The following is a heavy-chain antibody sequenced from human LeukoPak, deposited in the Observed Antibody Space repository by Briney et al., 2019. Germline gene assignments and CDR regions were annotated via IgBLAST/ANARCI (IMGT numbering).Heavy chain of an antibody. D-gene: IGHD6-19*01. V-gene: IGHV1-8*01. J-gene: IGHJ4*02. CDR2: MNPNSGNT. CDR1: GYTFTSYD. CDR3: ARGGSSGWYYYY. Sequence: ASVKVSCKASGYTFTSYDMNWVRQATGQGLEWMGWMNPNSGNTGYAQKFQGRVTMTRNTSISTAYMELSSLRSEDTAVYYCARGGSSGWYYYYWGQGTLVTVSS.